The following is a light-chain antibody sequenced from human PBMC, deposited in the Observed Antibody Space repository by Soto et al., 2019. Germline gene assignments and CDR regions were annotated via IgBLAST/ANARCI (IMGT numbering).Light chain of an antibody. V-gene: IGKV3-15*01. J-gene: IGKJ1*01. CDR1: QSVSSN. CDR3: QQYNNWPRT. CDR2: GAS. Sequence: EIVMTQSPATLSVSPGERATLSCRASQSVSSNLAWYQQKPGQAPRLLIYGASTRATGITARFSGSGSGTEFTLTISSLQSEDFAVYYCQQYNNWPRTLGQGTKVDI.